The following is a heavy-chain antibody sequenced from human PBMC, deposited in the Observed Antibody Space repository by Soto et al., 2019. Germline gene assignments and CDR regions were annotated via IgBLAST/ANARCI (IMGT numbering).Heavy chain of an antibody. CDR3: TQDGGSRDWLTVN. CDR1: GFTFTSYA. J-gene: IGHJ4*02. V-gene: IGHV3-23*01. Sequence: EVQLLESGGDLVQPGGSLRLSCAASGFTFTSYAMSWIRQAPGNGLEWVSAITGGGDNTYYADSVKGRFTISRDNSKNTLYLQTNSLRAEDTAFYYCTQDGGSRDWLTVNWGQGTLVTVSS. CDR2: ITGGGDNT. D-gene: IGHD3-9*01.